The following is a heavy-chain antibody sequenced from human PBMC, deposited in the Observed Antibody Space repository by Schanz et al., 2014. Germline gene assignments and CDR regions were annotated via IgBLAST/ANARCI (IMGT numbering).Heavy chain of an antibody. CDR2: IYYSGST. V-gene: IGHV4-39*01. D-gene: IGHD3-9*01. Sequence: QLQLQESGPGLVKPSETLSLTCTVSGGSISSSNYYWGWIRQPPGKGLEWIESIYYSGSTYYNPSLKSRVTTSVDPSKNQFSLKLSSVTAADTAVYYCARQFYDILTGYWFPYYFDYWGQGTLVTVSS. CDR3: ARQFYDILTGYWFPYYFDY. J-gene: IGHJ4*02. CDR1: GGSISSSNYY.